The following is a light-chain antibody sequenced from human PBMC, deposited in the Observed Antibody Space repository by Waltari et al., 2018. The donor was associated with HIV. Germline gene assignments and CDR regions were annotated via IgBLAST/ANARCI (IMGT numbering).Light chain of an antibody. Sequence: QSALTQPTSVSGSLGQSVTISCTGGRLNVGRHNPVSWYQQQPGKVPKLLIFEVNKGPSGVSSRYFGSKSGNTASLTISRLQSDDEAAYYWCSVAGDMDSQISNYVFGTGTTVTV. V-gene: IGLV2-23*02. CDR1: RLNVGRHNP. CDR3: CSVAGDMDSQISNYV. CDR2: EVN. J-gene: IGLJ1*01.